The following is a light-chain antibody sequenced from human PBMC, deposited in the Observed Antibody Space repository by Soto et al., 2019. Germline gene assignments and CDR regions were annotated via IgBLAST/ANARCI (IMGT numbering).Light chain of an antibody. V-gene: IGKV1-9*01. CDR1: QGIAGY. J-gene: IGKJ3*01. Sequence: DIQLTQSPSFLSASVGDRVTITCRASQGIAGYLAWYQQKPGKAPILLIYAASTLQSGVPSRFNGSGSGTEFTLTISSLQPEDFATYYCQQLDDFPLTFGPGTKVNIK. CDR3: QQLDDFPLT. CDR2: AAS.